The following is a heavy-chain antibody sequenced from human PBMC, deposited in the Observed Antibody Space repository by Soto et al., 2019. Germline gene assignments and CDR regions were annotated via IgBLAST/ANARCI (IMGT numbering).Heavy chain of an antibody. J-gene: IGHJ4*02. CDR2: IIPILGIA. CDR1: GGTFSSYT. V-gene: IGHV1-69*02. Sequence: GASVKVSCKASGGTFSSYTISWVRQAPGQGLEWMGRIIPILGIANYAQKFQGRVTITADKSTSTAYMELSSLRSEDTAVYYCARGWTAGAAPFDYWGQGTLVTSPQ. CDR3: ARGWTAGAAPFDY. D-gene: IGHD2-15*01.